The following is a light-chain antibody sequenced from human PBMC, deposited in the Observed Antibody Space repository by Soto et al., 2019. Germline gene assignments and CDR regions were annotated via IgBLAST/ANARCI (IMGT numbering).Light chain of an antibody. V-gene: IGLV1-51*01. CDR3: ATWDTSLSAGV. Sequence: QSVLTQPPSVSAAPGQKVTISCSGSSSNIGNNYVSWYQQLPGTAPKLLIYDNNERPSGVPDRFSGSKSGPSATLGITGLQTGDEADYYCATWDTSLSAGVFGGGTKLTVL. CDR1: SSNIGNNY. CDR2: DNN. J-gene: IGLJ3*02.